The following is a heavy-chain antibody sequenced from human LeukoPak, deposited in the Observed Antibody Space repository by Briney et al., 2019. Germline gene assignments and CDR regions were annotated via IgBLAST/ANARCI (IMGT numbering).Heavy chain of an antibody. CDR1: GYSFTDYF. V-gene: IGHV1-2*04. J-gene: IGHJ4*02. D-gene: IGHD6-13*01. CDR3: ARGSNWYGDY. Sequence: ASVKVSCKASGYSFTDYFIHWVRQAPGQGLKWMGRINPNTGGTKYAPRFQGWVTMTRDTSVNTAYMELNRLTSDDTAVYFCARGSNWYGDYWGQGTLAIVS. CDR2: INPNTGGT.